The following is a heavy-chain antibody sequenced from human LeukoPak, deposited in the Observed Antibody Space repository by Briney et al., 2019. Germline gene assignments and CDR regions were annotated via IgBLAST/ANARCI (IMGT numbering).Heavy chain of an antibody. V-gene: IGHV3-23*01. J-gene: IGHJ4*02. D-gene: IGHD2-2*01. CDR1: GFTFSSYA. CDR2: ISGSGGST. CDR3: AKDIRGSSITYYFDY. Sequence: GGSLRLSSAASGFTFSSYAMSWVRQAPGKGLEWVSTISGSGGSTYYADSVKGRFTVSRDSSKNTVCLQMNSLRAEDTAVYYCAKDIRGSSITYYFDYWGQGTLVTVSS.